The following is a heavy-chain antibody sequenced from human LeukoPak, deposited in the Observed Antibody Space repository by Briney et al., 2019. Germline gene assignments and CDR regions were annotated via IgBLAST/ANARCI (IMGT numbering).Heavy chain of an antibody. D-gene: IGHD3-22*01. CDR2: ISGSGGST. V-gene: IGHV3-23*01. Sequence: GGSLRLSCAASGFTFSSYAMSWVRQAPGKGLEWVSAISGSGGSTYYADSVKGRFTISRDNSKKTLYLQMNSLRAEDTAVYYCARGGYYYPFDYWGQGTLVTVSS. J-gene: IGHJ4*02. CDR3: ARGGYYYPFDY. CDR1: GFTFSSYA.